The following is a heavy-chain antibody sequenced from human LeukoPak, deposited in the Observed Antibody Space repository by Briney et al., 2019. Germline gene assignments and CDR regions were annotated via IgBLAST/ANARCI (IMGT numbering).Heavy chain of an antibody. J-gene: IGHJ5*02. V-gene: IGHV3-30*02. Sequence: PGGSLRLSCAASGFTFSSYGMHWVRQAPGKGLEWVAVIRYDGSNKYYADSVKGRFTISRDNAKNSLYLQMNSLRAEDTAVYYCARLCSIRWCLHDWFDPWGQGTLVTVSS. CDR3: ARLCSIRWCLHDWFDP. CDR2: IRYDGSNK. CDR1: GFTFSSYG. D-gene: IGHD2-21*01.